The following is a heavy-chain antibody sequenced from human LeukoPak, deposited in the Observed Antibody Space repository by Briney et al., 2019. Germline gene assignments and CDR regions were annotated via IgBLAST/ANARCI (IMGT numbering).Heavy chain of an antibody. J-gene: IGHJ3*02. D-gene: IGHD3-22*01. V-gene: IGHV3-21*04. CDR2: ISSSSSYI. CDR1: GFTFSNYR. Sequence: GGSLRLSCAASGFTFSNYRMNWVRQAPGKGLEWVSSISSSSSYIYYADSVKGRFTISRDNPKNTLYLQMNSLRAEDTAVYYCARGYDSSGYFYDAFDIWGQGTMVTVSS. CDR3: ARGYDSSGYFYDAFDI.